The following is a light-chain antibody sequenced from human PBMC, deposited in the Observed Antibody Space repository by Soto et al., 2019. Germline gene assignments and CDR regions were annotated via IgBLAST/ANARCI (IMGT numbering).Light chain of an antibody. CDR3: QQRSNWPPYT. V-gene: IGKV3-11*01. Sequence: EIVLTQSPATLSLSPGERATLSCRASQSVSSYLAWYQQKTGQAPRLLIYDASNRATGIPARLSGSGSGTDFTLTISSIEHDDFAVYYCQQRSNWPPYTFGQGTKLEIK. CDR1: QSVSSY. CDR2: DAS. J-gene: IGKJ2*01.